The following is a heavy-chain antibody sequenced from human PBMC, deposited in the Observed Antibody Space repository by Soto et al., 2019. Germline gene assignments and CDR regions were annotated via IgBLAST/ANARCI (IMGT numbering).Heavy chain of an antibody. CDR3: AREVRRHWGYRNYGIYYYYDMDV. CDR1: GGTFSSYA. V-gene: IGHV1-69*01. Sequence: QVQLVQSGAEVKKPGSSVKVSCKASGGTFSSYAISWVRQAPGQGLEWMGGIIPIFGTANYAQKFQGRVTITADESTRTAYMELSSLRSEDTAGYYCAREVRRHWGYRNYGIYYYYDMDVWGQGTTVTVSS. D-gene: IGHD4-4*01. CDR2: IIPIFGTA. J-gene: IGHJ6*02.